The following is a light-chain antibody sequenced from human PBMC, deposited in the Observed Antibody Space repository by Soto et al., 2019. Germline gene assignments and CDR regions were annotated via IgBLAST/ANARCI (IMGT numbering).Light chain of an antibody. CDR1: QSVSSN. V-gene: IGKV3-15*01. CDR2: GAS. J-gene: IGKJ5*01. Sequence: EIVMTQSPATLSVSPGGRCTLSCMASQSVSSNSAWYQQKPGQAPRLLVYGASTRATGIPASFSGSGSGTEFSLTISSLQYDNFSAYYCQQYNNWPPPTFGQGTRLEIK. CDR3: QQYNNWPPPT.